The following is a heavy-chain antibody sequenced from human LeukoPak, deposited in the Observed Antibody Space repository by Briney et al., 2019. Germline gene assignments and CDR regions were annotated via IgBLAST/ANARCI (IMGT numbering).Heavy chain of an antibody. Sequence: SQTLSLTCTISGGSISSGDYYWTWIRQPPGKGLEWMGYIFYSGSMYYNPSLKSRLTISVDTSKNQFSLKLRSVTAADTAVYYCARQTTVISFDYWGQGALVTVSS. V-gene: IGHV4-30-4*01. D-gene: IGHD4-17*01. J-gene: IGHJ4*02. CDR3: ARQTTVISFDY. CDR1: GGSISSGDYY. CDR2: IFYSGSM.